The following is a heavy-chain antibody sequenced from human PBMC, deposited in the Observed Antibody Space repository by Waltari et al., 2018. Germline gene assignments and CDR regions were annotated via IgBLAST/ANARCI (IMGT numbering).Heavy chain of an antibody. CDR3: TRQVLGYCTSAACRRLES. Sequence: QVQLHESGPGLVKSSETLFLTCDVPGYAVNSGFYWGWIRQAPGKGLEWVATIYHDGTTFYNPSLKSRLSVSMHTSKNQISLTLKSMTAADTAVYYCTRQVLGYCTSAACRRLESWGQGTLVTVSS. J-gene: IGHJ4*02. V-gene: IGHV4-38-2*01. D-gene: IGHD2-8*02. CDR2: IYHDGTT. CDR1: GYAVNSGFY.